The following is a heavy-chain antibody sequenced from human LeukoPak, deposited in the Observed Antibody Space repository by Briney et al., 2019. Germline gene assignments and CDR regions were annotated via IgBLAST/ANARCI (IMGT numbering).Heavy chain of an antibody. CDR1: GGSISSYY. V-gene: IGHV4-4*07. CDR2: IYTSGST. D-gene: IGHD3-16*01. Sequence: SETLSLTCTVSGGSISSYYWSWIRQPAGKGLEWIGRIYTSGSTNYNPSLKSRVTMSVDTSKNQFSLKLSSVTAADTAVYYCARRFPFGAYTDAFDIWGQGTMVTVSS. CDR3: ARRFPFGAYTDAFDI. J-gene: IGHJ3*02.